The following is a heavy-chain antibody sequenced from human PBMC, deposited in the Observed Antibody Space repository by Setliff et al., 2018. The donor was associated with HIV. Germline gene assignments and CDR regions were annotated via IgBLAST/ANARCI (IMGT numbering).Heavy chain of an antibody. CDR2: IIPIFGEA. D-gene: IGHD2-2*01. J-gene: IGHJ5*02. CDR1: GGTFNSFA. CDR3: TRHRVVPAALNWFDP. V-gene: IGHV1-69*13. Sequence: SVKVSCKASGGTFNSFAINWVRQAPGQGLEWIGKIIPIFGEANYAQKFQGRVTITAEESASTAYMELSSLRSEDTAVYYCTRHRVVPAALNWFDPWGQGTLVTVSS.